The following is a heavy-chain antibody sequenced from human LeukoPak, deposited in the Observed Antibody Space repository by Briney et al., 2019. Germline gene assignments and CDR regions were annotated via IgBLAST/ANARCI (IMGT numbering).Heavy chain of an antibody. Sequence: SETLSLTYTLVAVSISRGSYFCGWIRQPPGKGLEWIGSIYYSGSTYYNPSLKSRVTISVDTSSNQFSLKLISVTAADAAVYYCARLDGQPRLRIAYWGQGTLVTVSS. CDR2: IYYSGST. V-gene: IGHV4-39*01. D-gene: IGHD5-24*01. CDR3: ARLDGQPRLRIAY. J-gene: IGHJ4*02. CDR1: AVSISRGSYF.